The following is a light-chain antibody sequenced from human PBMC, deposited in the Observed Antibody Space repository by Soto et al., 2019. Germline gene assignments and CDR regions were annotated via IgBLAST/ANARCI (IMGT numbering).Light chain of an antibody. Sequence: EIELSQSPATLSLSPGERATLPCRASQSVSSYLAWYQQKPGQAPRLLIYDASNRATGIPARFSGSGSGTDFTLTISSLEPEDFAVYYCQQRSNWPPSITFGQGTRLEIK. V-gene: IGKV3-11*01. CDR2: DAS. CDR3: QQRSNWPPSIT. J-gene: IGKJ5*01. CDR1: QSVSSY.